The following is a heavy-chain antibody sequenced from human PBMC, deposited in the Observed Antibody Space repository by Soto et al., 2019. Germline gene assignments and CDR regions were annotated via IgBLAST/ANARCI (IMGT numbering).Heavy chain of an antibody. V-gene: IGHV1-69*01. CDR3: ARIGHCSSTSCLLYYYGMDV. J-gene: IGHJ6*02. CDR1: GGTFSSYA. D-gene: IGHD2-2*01. Sequence: QVQLVQSGAEVKKPGSSVKVSCKASGGTFSSYAISWVRQAPGQGLEWMGGIIPIFGTANYAQKFQGRVTITADESTSTAYMELSSLRSEDTAVYYCARIGHCSSTSCLLYYYGMDVWGQGTTGTVSS. CDR2: IIPIFGTA.